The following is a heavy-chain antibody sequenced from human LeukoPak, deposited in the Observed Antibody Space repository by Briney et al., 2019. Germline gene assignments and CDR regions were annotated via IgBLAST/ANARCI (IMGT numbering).Heavy chain of an antibody. V-gene: IGHV3-23*03. Sequence: GGSLRLSCAAAGFTFSSYAMSWVRQAPGKGLEWVSVIYSGGSTYYADSVKGRFTISRDNSKNTLYLQMNSLRAEDTAVYYCAKVLYCSSTSCYTLGCFDYWGQGTLVTVSS. CDR1: GFTFSSYA. D-gene: IGHD2-2*02. J-gene: IGHJ4*02. CDR2: IYSGGST. CDR3: AKVLYCSSTSCYTLGCFDY.